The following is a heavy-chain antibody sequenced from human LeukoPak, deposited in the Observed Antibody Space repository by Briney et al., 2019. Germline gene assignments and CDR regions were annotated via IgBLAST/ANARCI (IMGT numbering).Heavy chain of an antibody. CDR1: GGTFSSYA. V-gene: IGHV1-69*01. J-gene: IGHJ6*03. Sequence: ASVKVSCKASGGTFSSYAISWVRQAPGQGLEWMGGIIPIFGTANYAQKFQGRVTITADESTSTAYMELSSLRSEDTAVYYCARALRERYYYYYMDVWGKGTTVTASS. CDR2: IIPIFGTA. CDR3: ARALRERYYYYYMDV. D-gene: IGHD5-24*01.